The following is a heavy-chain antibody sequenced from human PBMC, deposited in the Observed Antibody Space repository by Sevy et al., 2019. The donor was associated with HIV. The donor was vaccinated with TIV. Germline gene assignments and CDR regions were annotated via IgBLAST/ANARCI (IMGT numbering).Heavy chain of an antibody. D-gene: IGHD3-22*01. Sequence: GGSLRLSCAASGFTFSSYAMSWVRQAPGKGLEWVSAISGSGGSTYYADSVKGRFTISRDNPKNTLYLQMNSLRAEDTAVYYCAKDIFPDSSGSDYWGQGTLVTVSS. CDR1: GFTFSSYA. CDR3: AKDIFPDSSGSDY. V-gene: IGHV3-23*01. CDR2: ISGSGGST. J-gene: IGHJ4*02.